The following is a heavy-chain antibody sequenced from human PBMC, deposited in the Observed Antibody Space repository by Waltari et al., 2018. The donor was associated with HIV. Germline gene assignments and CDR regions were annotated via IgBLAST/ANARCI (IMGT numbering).Heavy chain of an antibody. V-gene: IGHV1-3*01. Sequence: QVQLVQSGAEVKKPGASVKVSCKASGYTPTSYAIHWVRQAPGQRLEWMGWINAGNDNTKYSQKFQGRVTITRDTSANTAYMELSSLRSEDTAVYYCARWFSSSWYYYGMDVWGQGTTVTVSS. D-gene: IGHD6-13*01. CDR2: INAGNDNT. CDR3: ARWFSSSWYYYGMDV. J-gene: IGHJ6*02. CDR1: GYTPTSYA.